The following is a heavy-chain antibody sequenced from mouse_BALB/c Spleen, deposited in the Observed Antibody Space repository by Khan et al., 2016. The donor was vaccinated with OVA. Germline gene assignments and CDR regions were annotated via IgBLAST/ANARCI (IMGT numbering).Heavy chain of an antibody. J-gene: IGHJ2*01. CDR1: GYIFTGYW. D-gene: IGHD1-1*01. Sequence: QVQLQQPGTELARPGASVNLSCKASGYIFTGYWMQWVKQRPGQGLEWIGAIYPGDGNTRYTQKFKGKATLTADKSSSTAYMQLSSLASEDSAVYYCARGGITTGYFDYWGQGTTLTVSS. V-gene: IGHV1-87*01. CDR3: ARGGITTGYFDY. CDR2: IYPGDGNT.